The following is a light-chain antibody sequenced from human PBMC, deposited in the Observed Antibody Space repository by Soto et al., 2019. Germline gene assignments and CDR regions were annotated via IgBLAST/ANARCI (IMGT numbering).Light chain of an antibody. J-gene: IGKJ1*01. Sequence: EIVMTQSPATLSVSPGERATLSCRASQSVSSNLAWYQQKPGQAPRLLIYDASTRATGIPARFRGSGSGTEFTLTISTLQSEDFAIYYCQQYNNWTPMAFGEGTKVEIK. V-gene: IGKV3-15*01. CDR2: DAS. CDR3: QQYNNWTPMA. CDR1: QSVSSN.